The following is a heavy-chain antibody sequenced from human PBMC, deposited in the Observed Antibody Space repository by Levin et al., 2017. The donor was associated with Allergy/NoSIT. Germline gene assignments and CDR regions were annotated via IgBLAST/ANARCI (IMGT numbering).Heavy chain of an antibody. V-gene: IGHV4-39*07. Sequence: SETLSLTCTVSGGSISSSSYYWGWIRQPPGKGLEWIGSIYYSGSTYYNPSLKSRVTISVDTSKNQFSLKLSSVTAADTAVYYCARDSVDYYDSSGYYGVWGQGTTVTVSS. CDR2: IYYSGST. CDR3: ARDSVDYYDSSGYYGV. CDR1: GGSISSSSYY. J-gene: IGHJ6*02. D-gene: IGHD3-22*01.